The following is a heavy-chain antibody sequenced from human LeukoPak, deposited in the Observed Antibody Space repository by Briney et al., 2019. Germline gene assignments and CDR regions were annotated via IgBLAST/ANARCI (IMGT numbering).Heavy chain of an antibody. V-gene: IGHV3-48*03. CDR2: ISSSGSTI. Sequence: GGSLRLSCAASGFTFSSYEMNWVRQAPGKGLEWVSYISSSGSTIYYADSVKGRFTISRDNGKNSLYLQMNSLRDEDTAVYYCARESRGYDILTGKYHRGYYSYYMDVWGKGTTVTVSS. CDR1: GFTFSSYE. CDR3: ARESRGYDILTGKYHRGYYSYYMDV. J-gene: IGHJ6*03. D-gene: IGHD3-9*01.